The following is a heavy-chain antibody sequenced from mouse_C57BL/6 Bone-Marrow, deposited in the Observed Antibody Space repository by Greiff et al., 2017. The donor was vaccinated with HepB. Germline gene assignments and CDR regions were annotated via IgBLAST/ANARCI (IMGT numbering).Heavy chain of an antibody. V-gene: IGHV1-53*01. CDR2: INPSNGGT. CDR3: AQTAQASYYFDY. D-gene: IGHD3-2*02. Sequence: QVQLQQSGTELVKPGASVKLSCKASGYTFTSYWMHWVKQSPGQGLEWIGNINPSNGGTNYNEKFKSKATLTVDKSSSTAYMQLSSLTSEDSAVYYCAQTAQASYYFDYWGQGTTLTVSS. J-gene: IGHJ2*01. CDR1: GYTFTSYW.